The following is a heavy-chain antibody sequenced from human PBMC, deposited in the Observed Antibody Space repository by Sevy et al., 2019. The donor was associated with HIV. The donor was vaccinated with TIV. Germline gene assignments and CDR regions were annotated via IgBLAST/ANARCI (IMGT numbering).Heavy chain of an antibody. J-gene: IGHJ4*02. V-gene: IGHV3-30*04. CDR2: ISYDGSNK. CDR1: GFTFSSYA. CDR3: ACTVEMATIALDY. Sequence: GGSLRLSCAASGFTFSSYAMHWVRQAPGKGLEWEAVISYDGSNKYYADSVKGRFPISRDNSKNTLYLQMNSLRAEDTAVYYCACTVEMATIALDYWGQGTLVTVSS. D-gene: IGHD5-12*01.